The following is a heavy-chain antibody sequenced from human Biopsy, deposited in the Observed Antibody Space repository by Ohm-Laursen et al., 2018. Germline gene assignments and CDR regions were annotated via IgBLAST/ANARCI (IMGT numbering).Heavy chain of an antibody. CDR2: INPKSGDT. Sequence: ASVKASCKPSGYTFTAFSVHWLRQAPGQGLEWMGWINPKSGDTDYPQNFQGRVSMTRDTSISTAYIDLSRLRSDDTAVYYRARGRRHCSGTCSRWYFDLWGRGTLVTVSS. J-gene: IGHJ2*01. CDR3: ARGRRHCSGTCSRWYFDL. CDR1: GYTFTAFS. D-gene: IGHD2-2*01. V-gene: IGHV1-2*02.